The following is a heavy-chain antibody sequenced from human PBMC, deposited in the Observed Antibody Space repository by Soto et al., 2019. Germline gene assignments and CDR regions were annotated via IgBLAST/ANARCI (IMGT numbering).Heavy chain of an antibody. Sequence: EVKLLESGGGLVQPGGSLRLSCAASGFTFSNYDMSWVRQAPGKGLEWVSTIRGCGGRIYYADSVKGRFTISRDNSKNTLYMQMNSLRAEDTAVYYCAKRPASLVCFDYWGQGTLVTVSS. D-gene: IGHD2-2*01. J-gene: IGHJ4*02. V-gene: IGHV3-23*01. CDR1: GFTFSNYD. CDR2: IRGCGGRI. CDR3: AKRPASLVCFDY.